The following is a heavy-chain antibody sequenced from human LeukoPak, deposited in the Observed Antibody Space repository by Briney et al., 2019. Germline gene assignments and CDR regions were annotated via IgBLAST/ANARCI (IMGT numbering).Heavy chain of an antibody. CDR1: GFAFSSYA. V-gene: IGHV3-23*01. CDR2: ITTGGGSK. D-gene: IGHD2-2*01. Sequence: PGGSLRLSCVASGFAFSSYAMRWIRQAPGKGLEYVSSITTGGGSKYYADSVRGRFTISRDNSKNTLYLQMDSLRVEDTAVYYCARQLVPSANAVDVWGQGTTVIVSS. CDR3: ARQLVPSANAVDV. J-gene: IGHJ6*02.